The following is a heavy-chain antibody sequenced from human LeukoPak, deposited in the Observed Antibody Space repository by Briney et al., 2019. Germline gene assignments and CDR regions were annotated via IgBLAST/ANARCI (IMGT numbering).Heavy chain of an antibody. CDR3: ALGGSGVDY. Sequence: GGSLRLSCAASGXTFSDYYMSWIRQAPGKGLEWVSYISSSSSHTNYADSVKGRFTISRDNAKNSLYLQMNSLRVEDTAVYYCALGGSGVDYWGQGTLVTVSS. CDR1: GXTFSDYY. J-gene: IGHJ4*02. V-gene: IGHV3-11*03. D-gene: IGHD3-10*01. CDR2: ISSSSSHT.